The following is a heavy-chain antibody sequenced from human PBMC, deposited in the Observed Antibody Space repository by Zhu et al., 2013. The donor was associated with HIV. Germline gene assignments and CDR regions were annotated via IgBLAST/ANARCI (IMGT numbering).Heavy chain of an antibody. CDR3: ARGIIAAQYYGMDV. J-gene: IGHJ6*02. CDR1: EAPLAAXR. Sequence: VQLVQSGAEVKKPGSSVKVSCKASEAPLAAXRIGWVRQAHGHGLEWMGGIIPIFNKTNYAQKFQGRVTITADKSTNTAYMELSSLIFEDTAIYYCARGIIAAQYYGMDVWGQGTTVSVSS. D-gene: IGHD6-6*01. V-gene: IGHV1-69*06. CDR2: IIPIFNKT.